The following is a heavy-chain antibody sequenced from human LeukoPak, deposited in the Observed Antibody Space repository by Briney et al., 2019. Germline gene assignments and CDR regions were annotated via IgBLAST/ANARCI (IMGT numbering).Heavy chain of an antibody. V-gene: IGHV4-59*01. J-gene: IGHJ3*02. CDR2: MHYSGST. Sequence: SETLSLTCTVSGGSISSYYWSWIRQPPGKGLEWIGYMHYSGSTNYNPSLKSRVTISVDTSKNQFYLKLSSVTAADTAVYYCAGSTRFALDIWGQGTMVTVSS. CDR3: AGSTRFALDI. D-gene: IGHD2-15*01. CDR1: GGSISSYY.